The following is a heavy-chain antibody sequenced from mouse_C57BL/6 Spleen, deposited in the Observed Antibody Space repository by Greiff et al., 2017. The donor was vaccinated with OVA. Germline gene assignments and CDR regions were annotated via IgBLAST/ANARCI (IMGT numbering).Heavy chain of an antibody. Sequence: QVQLKQSGAELVRPGASVTLSCKASGYTFTDYEMHWVKQTPVHGLEWIGAIDPETGGTAYNQKFKGKAILTADKSSSTAYMELRSLTSEDSAVYYCTREEVYDGYPFAYWGQGTLVTVSA. J-gene: IGHJ3*01. D-gene: IGHD2-3*01. CDR1: GYTFTDYE. CDR3: TREEVYDGYPFAY. V-gene: IGHV1-15*01. CDR2: IDPETGGT.